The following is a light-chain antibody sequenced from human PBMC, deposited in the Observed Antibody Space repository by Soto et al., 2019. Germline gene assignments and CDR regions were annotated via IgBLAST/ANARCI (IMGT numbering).Light chain of an antibody. CDR2: AAS. J-gene: IGKJ4*01. CDR1: EGIGIW. V-gene: IGKV1-39*01. Sequence: DIQMTQSPSSLSASVGDRVTITCRASEGIGIWLNWYQQKPGKAPTMLIFAASNLQAGVPSRFHGSGSGTDFTLNISSLQAEDFGTYYCQQSFSTPAFGGGTKVDIK. CDR3: QQSFSTPA.